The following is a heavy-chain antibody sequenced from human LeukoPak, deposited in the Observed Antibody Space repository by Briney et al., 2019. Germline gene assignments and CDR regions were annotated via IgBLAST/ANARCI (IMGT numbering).Heavy chain of an antibody. CDR3: ATDRSSSPVRSPFDY. J-gene: IGHJ4*02. Sequence: ASVKVSCKVSGYTFTDYYMHWVQQAPGRGLEWMGLVDPEDGETIYAEKFQGRVTITADTSTDTAYMELSSLRSEDTAVYYCATDRSSSPVRSPFDYWGQGTLVTVSS. V-gene: IGHV1-69-2*01. CDR2: VDPEDGET. CDR1: GYTFTDYY. D-gene: IGHD6-6*01.